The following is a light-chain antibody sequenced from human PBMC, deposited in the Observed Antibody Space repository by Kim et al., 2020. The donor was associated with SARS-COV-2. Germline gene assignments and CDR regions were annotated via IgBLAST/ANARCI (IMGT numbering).Light chain of an antibody. CDR2: GGS. CDR3: QQLNSYPLT. Sequence: DIQLTQSPSLLSASVGDRVTITCRASHAINNFLAWYQQKPGKAPKLLVYGGSSLQSGVPSRVSGSASGTEFTLTISNLQPEDFATYFCQQLNSYPLTFGEGTKVDIK. V-gene: IGKV1-9*01. J-gene: IGKJ4*01. CDR1: HAINNF.